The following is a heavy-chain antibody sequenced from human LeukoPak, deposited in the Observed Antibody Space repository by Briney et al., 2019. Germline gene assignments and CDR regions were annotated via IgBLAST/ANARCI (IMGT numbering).Heavy chain of an antibody. J-gene: IGHJ6*04. V-gene: IGHV4-34*01. D-gene: IGHD3-10*01. CDR2: INHSGST. Sequence: PSETLSLTCAVYGESFSGYYWSWIRQPPGKGLEWIGEINHSGSTNYNPSLKSRVTISVDTSKNQFSLKLSSVTAADTAVYYCARGNVIMVRGVRDNYYYGMDVWGKGTTVTVSS. CDR1: GESFSGYY. CDR3: ARGNVIMVRGVRDNYYYGMDV.